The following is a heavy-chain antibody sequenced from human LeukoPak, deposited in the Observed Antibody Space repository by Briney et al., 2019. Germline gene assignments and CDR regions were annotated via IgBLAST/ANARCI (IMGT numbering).Heavy chain of an antibody. CDR2: IKKDGSEK. CDR3: TTSGWKGVFDY. CDR1: GFTFSSYW. J-gene: IGHJ4*02. D-gene: IGHD6-19*01. Sequence: GRSLRLSCAASGFTFSSYWMTWVRQAPGKGLEWVANIKKDGSEKNYVASVKGRFTISRDNAKNSLYLQMNSLRAEDTAVYYCTTSGWKGVFDYWGQGTLVTVSS. V-gene: IGHV3-7*02.